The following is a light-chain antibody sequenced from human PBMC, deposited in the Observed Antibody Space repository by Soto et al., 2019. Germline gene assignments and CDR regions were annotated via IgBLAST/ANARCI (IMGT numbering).Light chain of an antibody. CDR2: GAS. Sequence: EMVMTQSPVTLSGSPGERVTLSCRASRTISRNLGWYQQKPGQAPRLLIYGASTRATGIPDRFSGSGSGTEFTLTTNSLQSEDFAMYYCQPHNNWPVVTFGGGTRVEIK. J-gene: IGKJ4*01. V-gene: IGKV3-15*01. CDR1: RTISRN. CDR3: QPHNNWPVVT.